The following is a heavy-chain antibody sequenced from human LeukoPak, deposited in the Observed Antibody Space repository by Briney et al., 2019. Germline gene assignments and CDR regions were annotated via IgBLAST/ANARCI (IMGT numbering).Heavy chain of an antibody. CDR3: ARTFRVLYGLDP. Sequence: SETLSLTCAVYGGSFSGYYWSWIPQPPGKGLEWIGEINHSGSTNYNPSPTSRVTISVDTSKNQFSLKLSSVTAADTAVYYCARTFRVLYGLDPWGQGTLVTVSS. CDR1: GGSFSGYY. V-gene: IGHV4-34*01. CDR2: INHSGST. J-gene: IGHJ5*02. D-gene: IGHD2-8*01.